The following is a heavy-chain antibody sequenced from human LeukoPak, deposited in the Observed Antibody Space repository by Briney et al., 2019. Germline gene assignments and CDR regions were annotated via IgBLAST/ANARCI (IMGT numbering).Heavy chain of an antibody. Sequence: GGSLRLSCAASGFTFDDYAMHWVRQAPGKGLEWVSGISWNNGSIGYADSVKGRFTISRDNAKNSLYLQMNSLRAEDTALYYCAKSRHVVPAAHGDAFDIWGQGTMVTVSS. J-gene: IGHJ3*02. CDR3: AKSRHVVPAAHGDAFDI. CDR2: ISWNNGSI. CDR1: GFTFDDYA. D-gene: IGHD2-2*01. V-gene: IGHV3-9*01.